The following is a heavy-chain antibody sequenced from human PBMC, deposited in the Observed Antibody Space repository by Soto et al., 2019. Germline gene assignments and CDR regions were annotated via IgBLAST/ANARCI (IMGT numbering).Heavy chain of an antibody. J-gene: IGHJ4*02. D-gene: IGHD3-9*01. CDR1: GFTFSSYA. Sequence: GGSLRLSCAASGFTFSSYAMSWVRQAPGKGLEWVSAISGSGGSTYYADSVKGRFTISRDNSKNTLYLQMNSLRAEDTAVYYCAKDGDILTGYGPYDYWGQGTLVTVSS. V-gene: IGHV3-23*01. CDR2: ISGSGGST. CDR3: AKDGDILTGYGPYDY.